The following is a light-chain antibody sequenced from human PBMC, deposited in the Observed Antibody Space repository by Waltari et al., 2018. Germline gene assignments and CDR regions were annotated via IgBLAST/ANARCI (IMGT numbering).Light chain of an antibody. CDR1: QSVSRN. CDR3: QQYNDWPLP. J-gene: IGKJ5*01. Sequence: EIVMTQSPATLSVSQGERATLSCRASQSVSRNVAWYQQKPGQAPRLLIYGASTRATGIPARFSGSGSGTEFTLTISSLQSEDFAVYYCQQYNDWPLPFGQGTRLDIK. V-gene: IGKV3-15*01. CDR2: GAS.